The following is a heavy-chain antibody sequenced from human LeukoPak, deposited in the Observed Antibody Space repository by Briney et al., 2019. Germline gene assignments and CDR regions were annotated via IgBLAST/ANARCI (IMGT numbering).Heavy chain of an antibody. D-gene: IGHD6-13*01. Sequence: GGSLRLSCAASGITVSTNYMSWVRQAPGKGLEWVSIIYSGGGTYYADSVKGRFTISRENSKNTLWLQMNSLRAEDTAVYYCARKPGIAAAGPNYWGQGTLVTVSS. J-gene: IGHJ4*02. V-gene: IGHV3-66*01. CDR3: ARKPGIAAAGPNY. CDR2: IYSGGGT. CDR1: GITVSTNY.